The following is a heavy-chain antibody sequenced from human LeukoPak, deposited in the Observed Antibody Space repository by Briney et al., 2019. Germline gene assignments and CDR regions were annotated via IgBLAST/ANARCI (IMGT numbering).Heavy chain of an antibody. D-gene: IGHD3-22*01. V-gene: IGHV3-48*04. CDR2: VSSSSSTI. CDR1: GFTFSSYS. CDR3: ARPVNSGYYEDAFDI. Sequence: SGGSLRLSCAASGFTFSSYSMNWVRQAPGKGLEWVSYVSSSSSTIYYADSVKGRFTISRDNAKNSLYLQMNSLRAEDTAVYYCARPVNSGYYEDAFDIWGQGTMVTVSS. J-gene: IGHJ3*02.